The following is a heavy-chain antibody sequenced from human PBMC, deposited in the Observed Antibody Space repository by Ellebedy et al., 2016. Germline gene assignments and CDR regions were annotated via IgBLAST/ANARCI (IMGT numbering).Heavy chain of an antibody. D-gene: IGHD3-3*01. CDR3: AKGRFLEWLGDY. CDR2: ISGSGGST. CDR1: GFTFSSYA. V-gene: IGHV3-23*01. J-gene: IGHJ4*02. Sequence: GESLKISXAASGFTFSSYAMSWVRQAPGKGLEWVSAISGSGGSTYYADSVKGRFTISRDNSKNTLYLQMNSLRAEDTAVYYCAKGRFLEWLGDYWGQGTLVTVSS.